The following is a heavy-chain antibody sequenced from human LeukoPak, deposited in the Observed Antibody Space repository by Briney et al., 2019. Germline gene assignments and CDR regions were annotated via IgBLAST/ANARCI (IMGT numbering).Heavy chain of an antibody. CDR1: GFTFSSYA. D-gene: IGHD3-22*01. Sequence: GRSLRLSCAASGFTFSSYAMHWVRQAPGKGLEWVAVISHDGSNKYYADSVKGRFTISRDNSKNTLYLQMNSLRAEDTAVYYCARWNYYDSSGYSYYFDYWGQGTLVTVSS. CDR2: ISHDGSNK. CDR3: ARWNYYDSSGYSYYFDY. V-gene: IGHV3-30-3*01. J-gene: IGHJ4*02.